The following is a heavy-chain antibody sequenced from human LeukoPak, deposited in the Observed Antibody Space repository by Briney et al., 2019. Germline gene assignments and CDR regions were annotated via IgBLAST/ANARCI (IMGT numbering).Heavy chain of an antibody. V-gene: IGHV3-43*02. D-gene: IGHD6-19*01. Sequence: GGSLRPSCAASGFTFDDYAVHWVRQAPGKGLEWVSLISGDGGSTYYADSVKGRFTISRDNSKNSLYLQMNSLRTEDTALYYCAAGLGPYMDVWGKGTTVTVSS. CDR3: AAGLGPYMDV. CDR1: GFTFDDYA. J-gene: IGHJ6*03. CDR2: ISGDGGST.